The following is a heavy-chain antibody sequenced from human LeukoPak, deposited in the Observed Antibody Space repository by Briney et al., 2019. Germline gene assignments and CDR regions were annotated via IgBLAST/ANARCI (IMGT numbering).Heavy chain of an antibody. Sequence: RGSLRLSCAASGFTFSSYAMSRVRQAPGKGLEWVSPISNSGGSTYYADSVKGRFTISRDNSKNTLYLQMNSLRAEDTAVYYCAKRWTAVASTEAFDIWGQGTMVTVSS. J-gene: IGHJ3*02. CDR1: GFTFSSYA. CDR2: ISNSGGST. D-gene: IGHD6-13*01. CDR3: AKRWTAVASTEAFDI. V-gene: IGHV3-23*01.